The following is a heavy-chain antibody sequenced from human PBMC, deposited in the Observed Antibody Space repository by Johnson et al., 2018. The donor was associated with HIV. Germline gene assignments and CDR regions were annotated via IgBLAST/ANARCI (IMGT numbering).Heavy chain of an antibody. J-gene: IGHJ3*02. CDR1: GFTVSSNY. Sequence: MLLVESGGGLVQPGGSLRLSCAASGFTVSSNYMSWVRQAPGKGLEWVSVIYSGDTTYYADAVKDRFTISSDNSKNALYLQMNSLRADDTAIYYCAKPPSMGADGFAIWGHGTMVTVSS. CDR2: IYSGDTT. V-gene: IGHV3-66*04. D-gene: IGHD3-16*01. CDR3: AKPPSMGADGFAI.